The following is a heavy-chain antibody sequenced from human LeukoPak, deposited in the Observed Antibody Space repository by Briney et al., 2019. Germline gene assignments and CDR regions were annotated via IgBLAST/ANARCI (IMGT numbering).Heavy chain of an antibody. CDR1: GFTFRNYN. V-gene: IGHV3-48*01. CDR3: ARDSDPFSGYYDY. J-gene: IGHJ4*02. CDR2: ISSSSSTI. D-gene: IGHD2-15*01. Sequence: GGSLGLSCAASGFTFRNYNMNWVRQAPGKGLEWVSYISSSSSTIYYAGPVKGRFTISRDNAKNSLYLQMNSLRAEDTAVYYCARDSDPFSGYYDYWGQGTLVTVSS.